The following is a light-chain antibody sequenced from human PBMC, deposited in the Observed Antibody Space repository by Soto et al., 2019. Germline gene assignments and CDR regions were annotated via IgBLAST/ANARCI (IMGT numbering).Light chain of an antibody. Sequence: QSVLTQPPSVSAAPGQKVTISCSGSNSNIGNNYVSWYQHHPGTAPKLLIYDDNKRPSGIPDRFSGTKSGTSATLGISGLQTGDEADYYCTTWDSSLIAGVFGGGTKVTVL. CDR3: TTWDSSLIAGV. CDR2: DDN. CDR1: NSNIGNNY. V-gene: IGLV1-51*01. J-gene: IGLJ2*01.